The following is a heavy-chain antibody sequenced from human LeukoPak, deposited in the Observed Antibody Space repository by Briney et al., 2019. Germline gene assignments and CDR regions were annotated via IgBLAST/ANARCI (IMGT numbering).Heavy chain of an antibody. Sequence: ASVKVSCKASGYTFTSYDINWVRQATGQGLEWMGWMNPNSGNTGYAQKFQGRVTMTRNTSISTAYMELSSLRSEDTAVYYCAAGRVSFTMPLDYWGQGTLVTVSS. CDR3: AAGRVSFTMPLDY. V-gene: IGHV1-8*01. D-gene: IGHD3-10*01. J-gene: IGHJ4*02. CDR1: GYTFTSYD. CDR2: MNPNSGNT.